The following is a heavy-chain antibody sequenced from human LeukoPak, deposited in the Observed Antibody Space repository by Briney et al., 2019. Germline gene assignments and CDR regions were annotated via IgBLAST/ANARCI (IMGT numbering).Heavy chain of an antibody. J-gene: IGHJ4*02. CDR3: ARASGIAAAASH. D-gene: IGHD6-13*01. V-gene: IGHV1-69*13. Sequence: SVNVSCTASGGTFSSYAISWVRQAPGQGLEWMGGIIPIFGTANYAQKFQGRVTIAADESTSTAYMELSSLRSEDTAVYYCARASGIAAAASHWGQGTLVTVSS. CDR2: IIPIFGTA. CDR1: GGTFSSYA.